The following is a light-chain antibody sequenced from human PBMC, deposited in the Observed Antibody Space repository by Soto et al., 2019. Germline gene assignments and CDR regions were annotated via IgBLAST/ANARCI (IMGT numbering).Light chain of an antibody. CDR2: DAS. CDR3: LQYDSVPRL. J-gene: IGKJ4*01. CDR1: HRISDY. Sequence: DIQMTQSSSSLSASVGDRVTITCKASHRISDYLNWYQQLPGKAPKLLIYDASNMQTGVPIRFRGSGSGTHFTLTISSLQPEDAATYYCLQYDSVPRLFGGGTNVEI. V-gene: IGKV1-33*01.